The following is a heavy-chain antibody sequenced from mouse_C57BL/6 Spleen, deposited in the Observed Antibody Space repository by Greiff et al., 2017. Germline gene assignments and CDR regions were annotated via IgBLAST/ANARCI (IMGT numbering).Heavy chain of an antibody. CDR2: ISYDGSN. CDR3: ARGIYYYGSSPY. J-gene: IGHJ3*01. CDR1: GYSITSGYY. V-gene: IGHV3-6*01. Sequence: ESGPGLVKPSQSLSLTCSVTGYSITSGYYWNWIRQFPGNKLEWMGYISYDGSNNYNPSLKNRISITRDTSKNQFFLKLNSVTTEDTATYYCARGIYYYGSSPYWGQGTLVTVSA. D-gene: IGHD1-1*01.